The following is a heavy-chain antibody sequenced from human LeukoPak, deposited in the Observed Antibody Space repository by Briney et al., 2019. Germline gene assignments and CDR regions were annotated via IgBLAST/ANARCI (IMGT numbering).Heavy chain of an antibody. V-gene: IGHV3-30*18. Sequence: PGGSLRLSCAASGFTFSSYSMNWVRQAPGKGLEWVAVISYDGSNKYYADSVKGRFTISRDNSKNTLYLQMNSLRAEDTAVYYCAKSQSQFVVVVAAIIPEYWGQGTLVTVSS. CDR2: ISYDGSNK. J-gene: IGHJ4*02. CDR3: AKSQSQFVVVVAAIIPEY. D-gene: IGHD2-15*01. CDR1: GFTFSSYS.